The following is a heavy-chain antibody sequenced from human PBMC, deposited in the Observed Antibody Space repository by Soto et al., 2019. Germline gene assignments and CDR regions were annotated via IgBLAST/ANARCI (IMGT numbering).Heavy chain of an antibody. V-gene: IGHV3-30*03. D-gene: IGHD3-16*01. CDR3: VGEVASGY. CDR2: ISRDGSTM. J-gene: IGHJ4*02. CDR1: GVTLSNFG. Sequence: QVQLVESGGGVVQPGRSLRLSCAASGVTLSNFGMHGVRQAPGTGLEWVAVISRDGSTMLYADSVKGRFTISRDSSRNTLYLQMNSLRAEDTAVYHCVGEVASGYWGQGTLVTVSS.